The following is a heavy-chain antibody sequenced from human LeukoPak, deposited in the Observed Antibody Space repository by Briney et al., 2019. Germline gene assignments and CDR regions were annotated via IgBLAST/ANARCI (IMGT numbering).Heavy chain of an antibody. Sequence: GGSLRLSCAASGFTFSSYEMNWVRQAPGKGLEWVSYISSSGSTIYYADSVKGRFTISRDNAKNSLYLQMNSLRAEDTAVYYCARDDGKEGYYYYGMDVWGQGTTVTVSS. CDR1: GFTFSSYE. J-gene: IGHJ6*02. V-gene: IGHV3-48*03. D-gene: IGHD4-23*01. CDR2: ISSSGSTI. CDR3: ARDDGKEGYYYYGMDV.